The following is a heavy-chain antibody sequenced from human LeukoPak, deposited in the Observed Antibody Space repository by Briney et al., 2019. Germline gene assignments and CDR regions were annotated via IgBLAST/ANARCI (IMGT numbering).Heavy chain of an antibody. V-gene: IGHV5-51*01. Sequence: GGALQISWKGSGCGFTSYWIGWVRQVPGKGLEGMGIIYPGDSDTRYSPSFHCQVTISSDKSISTAYLQWSSLKASDTAMYYCVLWDFWSGYEYYFDYWGQGTLVTVSS. CDR2: IYPGDSDT. D-gene: IGHD3-3*01. J-gene: IGHJ4*02. CDR3: VLWDFWSGYEYYFDY. CDR1: GCGFTSYW.